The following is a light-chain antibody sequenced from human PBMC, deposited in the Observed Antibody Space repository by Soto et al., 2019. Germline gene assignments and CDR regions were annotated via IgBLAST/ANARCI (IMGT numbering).Light chain of an antibody. V-gene: IGLV1-44*01. CDR1: NSNIGSNS. Sequence: QSVLTQPPSASGTPGQTVTITCSGSNSNIGSNSVNWFQHLPGAVPKLLIFSNNQRPSGVPDRFSVSKSGTSASLAISGLQTEDESDYYCSAWDDSLVVVFGGGTKLTVL. CDR3: SAWDDSLVVV. CDR2: SNN. J-gene: IGLJ2*01.